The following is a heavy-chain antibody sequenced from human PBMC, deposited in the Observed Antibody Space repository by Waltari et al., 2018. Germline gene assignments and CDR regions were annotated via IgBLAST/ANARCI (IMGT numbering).Heavy chain of an antibody. D-gene: IGHD3-3*01. J-gene: IGHJ3*02. CDR2: IIPILGIA. Sequence: QVQLVQSGAEVKKPGSSVKVSCKASGGTFSSYAISWVRQAPGQGLEWRGRIIPILGIANYAQKFQCRVTITADKSTSTAYMELSSLGSEDTAVYYCARDRRSDYDFWSGYYNGACDIWGQGTMVTVSS. CDR1: GGTFSSYA. V-gene: IGHV1-69*09. CDR3: ARDRRSDYDFWSGYYNGACDI.